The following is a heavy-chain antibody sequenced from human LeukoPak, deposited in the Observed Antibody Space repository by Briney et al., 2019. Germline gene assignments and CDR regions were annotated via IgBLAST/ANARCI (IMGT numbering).Heavy chain of an antibody. CDR2: IYYSGST. D-gene: IGHD2-2*02. J-gene: IGHJ3*02. Sequence: SETLSLTCTVSGGSISSSSYYWGWIRQPPGKGLEWIGSIYYSGSTYYNPSLKSRVTISVDTSKNQFSLKLSSVTAADTAVYYCARRPRYCSSTSCYTPSSAFDIWGQGTMVTVSS. CDR3: ARRPRYCSSTSCYTPSSAFDI. CDR1: GGSISSSSYY. V-gene: IGHV4-39*01.